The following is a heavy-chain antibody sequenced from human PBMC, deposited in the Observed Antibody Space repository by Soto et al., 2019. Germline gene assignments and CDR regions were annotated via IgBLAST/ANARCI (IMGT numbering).Heavy chain of an antibody. V-gene: IGHV3-21*01. CDR1: GFTFSSYS. D-gene: IGHD6-19*01. CDR3: ARRIAVAADAFDI. J-gene: IGHJ3*02. CDR2: ISSSSSYI. Sequence: GGSLRLSCAASGFTFSSYSMNWVRRAPGKGLEWVSSISSSSSYIYYADSVKGRFTISRDNAKNSLYLQMNSLRAEDTAVYYCARRIAVAADAFDIWGQGTMVTVSS.